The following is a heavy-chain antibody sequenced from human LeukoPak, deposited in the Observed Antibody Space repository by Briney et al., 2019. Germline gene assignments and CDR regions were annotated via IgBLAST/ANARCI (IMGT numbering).Heavy chain of an antibody. Sequence: GGSLRLSCAASGFTFNIYAMSWVRQAPGKGLEWVSAFSGSGENTYYADSVKGRFTISRDNSKNTLYLQMNSLSAEDTAVYFCAKHTPINAFDVWGQGTVVTVSS. V-gene: IGHV3-23*01. CDR2: FSGSGENT. CDR1: GFTFNIYA. D-gene: IGHD5-18*01. J-gene: IGHJ3*01. CDR3: AKHTPINAFDV.